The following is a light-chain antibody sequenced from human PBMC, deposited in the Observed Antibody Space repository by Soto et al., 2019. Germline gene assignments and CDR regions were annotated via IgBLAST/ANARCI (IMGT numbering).Light chain of an antibody. V-gene: IGKV1-5*01. CDR3: HQYNSYPL. Sequence: DIQMTQSPSTLSASVGDRVTITCRASQSISSWLAWYQQKPGKAPKLLIYDASSLGSGVPSRFSGSGSGTEFTLTISSLQPDDFATYYCHQYNSYPLFGQGTKLEIK. CDR1: QSISSW. J-gene: IGKJ2*01. CDR2: DAS.